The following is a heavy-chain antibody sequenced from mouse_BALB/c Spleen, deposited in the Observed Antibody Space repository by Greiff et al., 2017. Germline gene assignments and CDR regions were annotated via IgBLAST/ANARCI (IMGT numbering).Heavy chain of an antibody. V-gene: IGHV10-1*02. CDR1: GFTFNTYA. J-gene: IGHJ1*01. CDR2: IRSKSNNYAT. Sequence: GGGLVQPKGSLKLSCAASGFTFNTYAMNWVRQAPGKGLEWVARIRSKSNNYATYYADSVKDRFTISRDDSQSMLYLQMNNLKTEDTAMYYCVRQNFLWYFDVWGAGTTVTVSS. CDR3: VRQNFLWYFDV.